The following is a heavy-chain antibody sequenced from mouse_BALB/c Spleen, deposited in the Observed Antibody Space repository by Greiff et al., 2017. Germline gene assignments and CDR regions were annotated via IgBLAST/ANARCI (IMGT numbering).Heavy chain of an antibody. J-gene: IGHJ1*01. D-gene: IGHD2-1*01. Sequence: VQLQQSGAELVRPGTSVKISCKASGYTFTNYWLGWVKQRPGHGLEWIGDIYPGGGYTNYNEKFKGKATLTADTSSSTAYMQLSSLTSEDSAVYFCARGYYGTSNWYFDVWGAGTTVTVAS. CDR2: IYPGGGYT. CDR3: ARGYYGTSNWYFDV. V-gene: IGHV1-63*02. CDR1: GYTFTNYW.